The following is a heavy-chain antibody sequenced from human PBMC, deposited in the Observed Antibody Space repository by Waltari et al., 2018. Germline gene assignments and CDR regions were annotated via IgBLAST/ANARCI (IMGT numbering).Heavy chain of an antibody. Sequence: QVQLQESGPGLVKPSETLSLTCTVSGGSISSYYWSWIRQPPGKGLEWIGYIYYSGSTTYNPSLKSRVTISVDTSKNQFSLKLSSVTAADTAVYYCAIITIFGVVTSWGQGTLVTVSS. CDR1: GGSISSYY. CDR2: IYYSGST. V-gene: IGHV4-59*08. D-gene: IGHD3-3*01. J-gene: IGHJ5*02. CDR3: AIITIFGVVTS.